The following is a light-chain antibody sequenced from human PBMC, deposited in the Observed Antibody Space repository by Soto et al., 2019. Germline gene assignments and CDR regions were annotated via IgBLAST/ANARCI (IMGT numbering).Light chain of an antibody. CDR2: AAS. CDR1: QSISSY. V-gene: IGKV1-39*01. J-gene: IGKJ1*01. CDR3: QQTSSNPRT. Sequence: DIQMTMSASSLSASVGDRVTITCRASQSISSYLNWYQQKPGKAPKLLIYAASSLQSGVPSRFSGSGSGTDFTLTISSLQPEDFATYFCQQTSSNPRTFGQGTKVDIK.